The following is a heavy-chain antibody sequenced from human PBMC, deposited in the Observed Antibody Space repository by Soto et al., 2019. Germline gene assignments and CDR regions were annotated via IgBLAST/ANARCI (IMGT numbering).Heavy chain of an antibody. V-gene: IGHV3-74*01. CDR3: TRDFDR. Sequence: GSLRLSCAASGFTFSSYWMHWVRQGPGKGLVWVSRIKSDGSSTYYADSVKGRFTISRDNAKNTLYLQMNSLRAEDTAVYYCTRDFDRWGQGTLVTVSS. J-gene: IGHJ4*02. CDR1: GFTFSSYW. D-gene: IGHD3-22*01. CDR2: IKSDGSST.